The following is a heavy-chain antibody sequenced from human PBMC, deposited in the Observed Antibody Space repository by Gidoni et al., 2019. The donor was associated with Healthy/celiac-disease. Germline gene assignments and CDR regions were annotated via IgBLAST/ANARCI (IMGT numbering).Heavy chain of an antibody. CDR3: AREGIVGATTPSY. V-gene: IGHV3-30*04. Sequence: QVQLVESGGGVVQPGRSLRLSCAASGFTFSSYAMHWVRQAPGKGLEWVAVISYDGSKKYYADSVKGRFTISRDNSKNTLYLQMNSLRAEDTAVYYCAREGIVGATTPSYWGQGTLVTVSS. D-gene: IGHD1-26*01. J-gene: IGHJ4*02. CDR1: GFTFSSYA. CDR2: ISYDGSKK.